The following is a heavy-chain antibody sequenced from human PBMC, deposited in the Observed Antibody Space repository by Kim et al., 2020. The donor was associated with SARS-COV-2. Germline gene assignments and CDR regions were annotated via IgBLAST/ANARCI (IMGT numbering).Heavy chain of an antibody. V-gene: IGHV3-21*01. CDR2: ITSSTSYV. CDR3: ARGAESDWFFEY. J-gene: IGHJ4*02. CDR1: GFTFSTYR. Sequence: GGSLRLSCAASGFTFSTYRMNWVRQAPGKGLEWVSSITSSTSYVNYADSVKGRFTISRDNAENSLYLQMNSLRAEDTAVYYCARGAESDWFFEYWGQGTLVTVSS. D-gene: IGHD3-9*01.